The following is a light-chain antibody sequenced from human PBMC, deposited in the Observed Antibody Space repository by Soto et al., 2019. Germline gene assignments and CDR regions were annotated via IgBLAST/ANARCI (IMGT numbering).Light chain of an antibody. CDR1: QGISNY. Sequence: DIQMTQSPSSLSASVGDRVTITCRASQGISNYLAWYQQTPGKVPKLLIYPASTFKSGVSSRFIGSGSGTDFTLAISSLPPEDVATNYCQRYNSAPPYTFGQGTKLEIK. CDR2: PAS. J-gene: IGKJ2*01. CDR3: QRYNSAPPYT. V-gene: IGKV1-27*01.